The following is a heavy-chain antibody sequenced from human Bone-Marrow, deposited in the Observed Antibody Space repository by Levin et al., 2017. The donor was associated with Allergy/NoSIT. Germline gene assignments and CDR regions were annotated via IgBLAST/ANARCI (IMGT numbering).Heavy chain of an antibody. CDR1: GGSISNYY. V-gene: IGHV4-59*01. CDR2: LYNSGST. J-gene: IGHJ6*02. CDR3: AGIMSGSMYYYGMDD. Sequence: SETLSLTCTVSGGSISNYYWNWIRQPPGKGLEWIGYLYNSGSTDYNPSLKSRVTISVDTSKNQFSLKLSSVTAADTAVYYCAGIMSGSMYYYGMDDWGQGTTVTVSS. D-gene: IGHD3-3*01.